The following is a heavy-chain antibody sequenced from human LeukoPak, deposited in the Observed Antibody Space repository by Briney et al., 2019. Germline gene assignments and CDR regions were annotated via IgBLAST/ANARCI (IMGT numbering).Heavy chain of an antibody. Sequence: SGGSLRLSCAASGFTFSSYGMHWVRQAPGKGLEWVAVISYDGSNKYYADSVKGRFTISRDNSKNTLYLQMNSLRAEDTAVYYCARVRCGGDCEEQYFQHWGQGTLVTVSS. D-gene: IGHD2-21*02. CDR1: GFTFSSYG. J-gene: IGHJ1*01. CDR3: ARVRCGGDCEEQYFQH. V-gene: IGHV3-30*03. CDR2: ISYDGSNK.